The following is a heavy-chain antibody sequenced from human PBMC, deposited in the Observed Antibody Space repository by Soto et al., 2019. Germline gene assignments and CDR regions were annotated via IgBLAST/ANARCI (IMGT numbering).Heavy chain of an antibody. D-gene: IGHD5-12*01. CDR2: IIPILGIA. Sequence: QVQLVQSGAEVKKPGSSVKVSCKASGGTFSSYPISWVRQAPGQGLEWMGRIIPILGIANYAQQFQDRVTITADKSTSTAYMELSSLRSEDTAVYYCARGGYSGYDCDYWGQGTLVTVSS. CDR1: GGTFSSYP. V-gene: IGHV1-69*02. J-gene: IGHJ4*02. CDR3: ARGGYSGYDCDY.